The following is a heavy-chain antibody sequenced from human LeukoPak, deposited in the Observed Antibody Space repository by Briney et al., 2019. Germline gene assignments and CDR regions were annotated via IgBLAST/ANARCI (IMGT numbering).Heavy chain of an antibody. Sequence: GGSLRLSCAAAGVTFHEYDFNWVRHTPGRGLEWVSGITRNGGTLVYADSVKGRFTISRDNAKNSLYLHMNSLRPDDTALYYCALNVGVTVADTLDYWGQGTLVTVSS. CDR2: ITRNGGTL. V-gene: IGHV3-9*01. CDR1: GVTFHEYD. D-gene: IGHD4-11*01. CDR3: ALNVGVTVADTLDY. J-gene: IGHJ4*02.